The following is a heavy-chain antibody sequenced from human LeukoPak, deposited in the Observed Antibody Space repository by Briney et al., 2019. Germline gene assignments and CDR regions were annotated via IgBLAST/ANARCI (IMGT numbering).Heavy chain of an antibody. Sequence: SETLSLTCTVSRGSISSYYWSWIRQSPGKGLEWIGYVSDRGGTNYNPSLKSRVTISVDTSKNQFSLKLRSVTAADTAVYYCARLSNYDILTGNSWFDSWGQGTLVTVSS. CDR2: VSDRGGT. CDR3: ARLSNYDILTGNSWFDS. D-gene: IGHD3-9*01. J-gene: IGHJ5*01. CDR1: RGSISSYY. V-gene: IGHV4-59*01.